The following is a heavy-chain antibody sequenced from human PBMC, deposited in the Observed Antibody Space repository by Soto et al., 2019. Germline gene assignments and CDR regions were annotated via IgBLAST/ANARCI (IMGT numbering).Heavy chain of an antibody. CDR2: IYYSGST. V-gene: IGHV4-31*03. CDR3: ARGDYTIFPAY. J-gene: IGHJ4*02. Sequence: PSETLSLTCTVSGGSISSGGYYWSWIRQHPGKGLEWIGYIYYSGSTYYNPSLKSRVTISVDTSKNQFSLKLSSVTAADTAVYYCARGDYTIFPAYWGQGTLVTVSS. CDR1: GGSISSGGYY. D-gene: IGHD3-9*01.